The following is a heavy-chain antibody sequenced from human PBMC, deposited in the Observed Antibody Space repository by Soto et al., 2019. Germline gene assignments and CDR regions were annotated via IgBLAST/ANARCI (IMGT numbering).Heavy chain of an antibody. D-gene: IGHD5-12*01. J-gene: IGHJ3*02. V-gene: IGHV4-34*01. CDR1: GGSFSGYY. CDR2: INHSGST. Sequence: SETLSLTCAVYGGSFSGYYWSWIRQPPGKGLEWIGEINHSGSTNYNPSLKSRVTISVDTSKNQFSLKLSSVTAADTAVYYCARRTNVVATIADVFDIWGQGKMVTVSS. CDR3: ARRTNVVATIADVFDI.